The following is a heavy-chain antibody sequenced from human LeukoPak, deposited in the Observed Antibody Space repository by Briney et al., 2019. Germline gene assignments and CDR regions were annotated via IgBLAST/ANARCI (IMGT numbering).Heavy chain of an antibody. J-gene: IGHJ4*02. CDR3: ARERGNYYDSSGYFGY. CDR2: INPSGGST. CDR1: GYTFTSYY. V-gene: IGHV1-46*01. Sequence: GASVKVSCKASGYTFTSYYMHWVRQAPGQGLEWMGIINPSGGSTSYAQKFQGRVTMTRDMSTSTVYMELSSLRSEDTAVYYCARERGNYYDSSGYFGYWGQGTLVTVSS. D-gene: IGHD3-22*01.